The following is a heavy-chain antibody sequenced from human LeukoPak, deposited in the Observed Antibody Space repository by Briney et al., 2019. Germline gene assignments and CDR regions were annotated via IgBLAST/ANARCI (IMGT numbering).Heavy chain of an antibody. D-gene: IGHD3-9*01. CDR3: ARLTYYDILTGPGGFDP. Sequence: SETLSLTCSVSGGSISSYYWSWIRQPPGKGLEWIGYIYYSGSTNYNPSLKSRVTISVDTSKNQFSLKLSSVTAADTAVYYCARLTYYDILTGPGGFDPWGQGTLVTVSS. J-gene: IGHJ5*02. CDR2: IYYSGST. CDR1: GGSISSYY. V-gene: IGHV4-59*01.